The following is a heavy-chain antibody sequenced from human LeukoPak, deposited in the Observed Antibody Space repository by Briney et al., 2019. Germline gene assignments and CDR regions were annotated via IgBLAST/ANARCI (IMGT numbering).Heavy chain of an antibody. CDR3: ASPTRYSSSWFLLY. J-gene: IGHJ4*02. D-gene: IGHD6-13*01. V-gene: IGHV1-69*05. Sequence: EASVKVSCKSSGGTFSSYAISWVRQAPGQGLEWMGGIIPIFGTANYAQKFQGRVTITKDESTSTAYMELSSLRSEDTAVYYCASPTRYSSSWFLLYWGQGTLVTVSS. CDR2: IIPIFGTA. CDR1: GGTFSSYA.